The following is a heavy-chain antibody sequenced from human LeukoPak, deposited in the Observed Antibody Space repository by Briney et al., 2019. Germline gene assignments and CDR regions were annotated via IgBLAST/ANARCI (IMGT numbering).Heavy chain of an antibody. J-gene: IGHJ4*02. CDR1: GFTVSSNY. Sequence: GGSLRLSCAASGFTVSSNYMSWVRQAPGKGLEWVAVISHDGSNKYYADSVKGRFSISRDNSKNTLYLQMNSLRVEDTAVYYCASQTGTTPRWGQGTLVTVSS. V-gene: IGHV3-30*03. D-gene: IGHD1-7*01. CDR3: ASQTGTTPR. CDR2: ISHDGSNK.